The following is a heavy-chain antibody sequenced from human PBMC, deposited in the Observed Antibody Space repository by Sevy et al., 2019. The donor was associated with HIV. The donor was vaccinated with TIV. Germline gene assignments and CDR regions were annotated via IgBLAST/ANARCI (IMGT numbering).Heavy chain of an antibody. CDR2: ISFDGSDK. V-gene: IGHV3-30-3*01. CDR3: ARPRANYVDHYFFFAMDV. D-gene: IGHD4-17*01. J-gene: IGHJ6*02. CDR1: GFAFTNYFA. Sequence: GVSLRLSCAASGFAFTNYFAMHWVRQAPGKGLEWVALISFDGSDKYYADSVKGRFTISRDNLKNTLFLQMNSLTTEDTAVYYCARPRANYVDHYFFFAMDVWGQGTTVTVSS.